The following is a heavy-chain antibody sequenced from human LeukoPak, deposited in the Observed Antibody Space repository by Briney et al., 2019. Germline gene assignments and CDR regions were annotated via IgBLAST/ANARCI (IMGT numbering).Heavy chain of an antibody. V-gene: IGHV3-7*04. Sequence: GGSLRLSFVVSRITFSSFSMNWVRQPPGKGLEWVANINQDGSEKNYVDSVKGRFTISRDNAKSSPYLQMSSLRAEDTAVYYCARGLRWHDYWGQGTLVTVSS. CDR1: RITFSSFS. CDR2: INQDGSEK. D-gene: IGHD4-23*01. CDR3: ARGLRWHDY. J-gene: IGHJ4*02.